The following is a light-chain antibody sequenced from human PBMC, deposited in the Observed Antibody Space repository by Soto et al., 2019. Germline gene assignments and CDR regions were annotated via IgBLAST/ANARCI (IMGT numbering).Light chain of an antibody. CDR1: QRITTY. CDR2: TSG. CDR3: QQTYSTPYT. J-gene: IGKJ2*01. V-gene: IGKV1-39*01. Sequence: DIHMTQSPSSLSASVGDRVTISCRASQRITTYLNWYQQKPGGAPKLLISTSGTLQRGVPSRFIGSGSGTDFTLTITSLQPADFATYFCQQTYSTPYTFGQGTKLEIK.